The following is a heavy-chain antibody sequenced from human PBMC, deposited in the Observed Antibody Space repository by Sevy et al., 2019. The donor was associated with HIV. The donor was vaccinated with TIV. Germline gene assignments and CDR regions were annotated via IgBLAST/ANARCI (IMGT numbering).Heavy chain of an antibody. CDR2: ISYDGSNE. D-gene: IGHD3-22*01. CDR3: AKGSGYSGYSSGDYFDY. V-gene: IGHV3-30*18. Sequence: GGSLRLSCAASGFTFSSYGMQWVRQAPGKGLEWVAVISYDGSNEYYAESVKGRFTISRDNSKNTQFLQMNSLRAEDTAVYYCAKGSGYSGYSSGDYFDYWGQGTLVTVSS. CDR1: GFTFSSYG. J-gene: IGHJ4*02.